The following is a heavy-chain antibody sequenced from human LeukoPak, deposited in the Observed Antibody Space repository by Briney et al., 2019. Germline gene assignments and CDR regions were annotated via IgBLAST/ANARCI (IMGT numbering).Heavy chain of an antibody. V-gene: IGHV1-18*01. J-gene: IGHJ4*02. CDR2: ISAYNGNT. Sequence: ASVKVSCKASGYTFTSYGISWVRQAPGQGLEWMGWISAYNGNTNYAQKLQGRVTMTTDTSTSTAYMELRSLRSDDTAVYYCALSYYYGSRRSGFDYWGQGTLVTVSS. CDR1: GYTFTSYG. CDR3: ALSYYYGSRRSGFDY. D-gene: IGHD3-10*01.